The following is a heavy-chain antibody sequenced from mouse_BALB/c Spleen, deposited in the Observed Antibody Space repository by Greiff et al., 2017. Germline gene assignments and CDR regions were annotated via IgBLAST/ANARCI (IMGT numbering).Heavy chain of an antibody. J-gene: IGHJ3*01. V-gene: IGHV2-9*02. CDR2: IWAGGST. CDR1: GFSLTSYG. CDR3: ARDGGYGSSLFAY. Sequence: VKLQESGPGLVAPSQSLSITCTVSGFSLTSYGVHWVRQPPGKGLEWLGVIWAGGSTNYNSALMSRLSISKDNSKSQVFLKMNSLQTDDTAMYYCARDGGYGSSLFAYWGQGTLVTVSA. D-gene: IGHD1-1*01.